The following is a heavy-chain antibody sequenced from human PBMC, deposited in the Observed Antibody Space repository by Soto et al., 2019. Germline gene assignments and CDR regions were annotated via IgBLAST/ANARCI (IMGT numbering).Heavy chain of an antibody. Sequence: QVQLGQSGAEVKKPGSSVKVSCKASGGSFNSYAISWVRQAPGQGLEWLGGIIPIFGSANYAQKFQCRLTITADESTSTAYMDLSSMTTEDTAVYYCAKTTGDPYIFHGMDVWGQGTTVTVSS. D-gene: IGHD1-1*01. J-gene: IGHJ6*02. CDR3: AKTTGDPYIFHGMDV. CDR1: GGSFNSYA. CDR2: IIPIFGSA. V-gene: IGHV1-69*01.